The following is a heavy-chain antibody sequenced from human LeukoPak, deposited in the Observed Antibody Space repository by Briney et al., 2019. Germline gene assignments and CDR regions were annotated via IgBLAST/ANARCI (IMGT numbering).Heavy chain of an antibody. Sequence: ASVKVSCKASGYTFTSYYMHWVRPAPGQGLEWMGIINPSGGSTSYAQKFQGRVTMTRDTSTSTVYMELSSLRSEDTAVYYCASPVSTDGMDVWGQGTTVTVSS. CDR2: INPSGGST. CDR3: ASPVSTDGMDV. J-gene: IGHJ6*02. D-gene: IGHD4-17*01. V-gene: IGHV1-46*01. CDR1: GYTFTSYY.